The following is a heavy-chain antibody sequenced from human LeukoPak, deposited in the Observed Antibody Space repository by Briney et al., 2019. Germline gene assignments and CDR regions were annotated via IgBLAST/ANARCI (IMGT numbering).Heavy chain of an antibody. V-gene: IGHV1-8*01. CDR2: MNPNSGNT. D-gene: IGHD6-13*01. Sequence: ASVKVSCRASGYTFTSYDINWVRQATGQGLEWMGWMNPNSGNTGYAQKFQGRVTMTRNTSISAAYMELSSLRSEDTAVYYCARSRSSWPFDYWGQGTLVTVSS. CDR3: ARSRSSWPFDY. J-gene: IGHJ4*02. CDR1: GYTFTSYD.